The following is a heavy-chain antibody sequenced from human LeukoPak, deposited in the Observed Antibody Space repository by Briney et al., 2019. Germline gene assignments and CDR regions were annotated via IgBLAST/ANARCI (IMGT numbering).Heavy chain of an antibody. J-gene: IGHJ4*02. CDR1: GYTLTELS. CDR3: ATSATIVGATPFDY. CDR2: FDPEDGET. D-gene: IGHD1-26*01. V-gene: IGHV1-24*01. Sequence: ASVKVSCKVSGYTLTELSMHWVRQAPGKGLEWMGGFDPEDGETIYAQKFQGRVTMTADTSTDTAYMELSSLRSEDTAVYYCATSATIVGATPFDYWGQGTLVTVSS.